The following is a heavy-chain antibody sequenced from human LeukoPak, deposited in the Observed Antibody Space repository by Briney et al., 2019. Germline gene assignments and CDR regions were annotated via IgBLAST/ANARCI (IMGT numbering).Heavy chain of an antibody. CDR3: ARDQRYYDSSGHLDY. Sequence: PSASVKVSCKASGYTFTGYYMHWVRQAPGQGLEWMGIINPSGGRTSYAQKFQGRVTMTRDTSTSTVHMELSSLRSEDTAVYYCARDQRYYDSSGHLDYWGQGTLVTVSS. D-gene: IGHD3-22*01. CDR1: GYTFTGYY. CDR2: INPSGGRT. V-gene: IGHV1-46*01. J-gene: IGHJ4*02.